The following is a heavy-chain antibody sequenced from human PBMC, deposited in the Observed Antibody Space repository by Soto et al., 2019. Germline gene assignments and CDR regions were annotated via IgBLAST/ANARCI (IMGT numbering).Heavy chain of an antibody. CDR3: ARGHRLRYFDWLLPDLDY. Sequence: SETLSLTCTVSGGSISSSSYHWGWIRQPPGKGLEWIGSIYYSGSTNYNPSLKSRVTISVDTSKNQFSLKLSSVTAADTAVYYCARGHRLRYFDWLLPDLDYWGQGTLVTVSS. CDR2: IYYSGST. CDR1: GGSISSSSYH. D-gene: IGHD3-9*01. V-gene: IGHV4-39*07. J-gene: IGHJ4*02.